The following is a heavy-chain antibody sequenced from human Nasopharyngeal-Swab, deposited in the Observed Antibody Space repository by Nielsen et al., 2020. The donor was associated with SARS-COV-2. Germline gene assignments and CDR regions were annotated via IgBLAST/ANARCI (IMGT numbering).Heavy chain of an antibody. J-gene: IGHJ3*02. CDR1: GFTFRSRS. Sequence: GGSLRLSCVASGFTFRSRSMNWVRQAPGKGLEWVSYINGDSSAKYYVDSVKGRFTISRDNAKNSLYLQMNSLRVEDTAVYYCVRDEYTTGRNDAFDIWGQGTMVTVSS. D-gene: IGHD1-1*01. CDR3: VRDEYTTGRNDAFDI. CDR2: INGDSSAK. V-gene: IGHV3-48*01.